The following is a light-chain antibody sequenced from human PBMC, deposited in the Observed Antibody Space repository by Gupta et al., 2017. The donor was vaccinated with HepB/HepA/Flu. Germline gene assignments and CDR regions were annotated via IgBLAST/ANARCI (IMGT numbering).Light chain of an antibody. CDR2: GAS. Sequence: EIVLMQSPGTLSLSPGERANLPCRASQSVSSSYLAWYQQKPGQAPRLLIYGASSRATGIPDRFSGSGSGTDFTLTISRLEPEDFAVYYCQQYGSSPHFGGGTKVEIK. CDR3: QQYGSSPH. J-gene: IGKJ4*01. CDR1: QSVSSSY. V-gene: IGKV3-20*01.